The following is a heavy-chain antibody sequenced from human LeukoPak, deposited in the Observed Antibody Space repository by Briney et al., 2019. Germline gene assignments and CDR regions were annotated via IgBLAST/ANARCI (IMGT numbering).Heavy chain of an antibody. V-gene: IGHV3-23*01. CDR3: AKDLFWGYGITNAFHI. D-gene: IGHD1-20*01. Sequence: GGSLRLSCAASGFTFSSYGMSWVRQAPGKGLEWVSAISGSGGSTSYADYVKGRFTISRDNSKNTLYLQMNSLRAEDTAIYFCAKDLFWGYGITNAFHIWGQGTMVTVSS. CDR2: ISGSGGST. J-gene: IGHJ3*02. CDR1: GFTFSSYG.